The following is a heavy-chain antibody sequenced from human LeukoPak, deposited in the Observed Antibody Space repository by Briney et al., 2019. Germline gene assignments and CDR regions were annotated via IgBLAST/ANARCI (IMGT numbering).Heavy chain of an antibody. J-gene: IGHJ4*02. CDR3: ARGYYYDSSALTPTDY. CDR1: GFTFSSYS. CDR2: ISSSSSTI. Sequence: GGSLRLSCAAPGFTFSSYSMNWVRQAPGKGLEWVSYISSSSSTIYYADSVKGRFTISRDNAKNSLYLQMNSLRDEDTAVYYCARGYYYDSSALTPTDYWGQGTLVTVSS. D-gene: IGHD3-22*01. V-gene: IGHV3-48*02.